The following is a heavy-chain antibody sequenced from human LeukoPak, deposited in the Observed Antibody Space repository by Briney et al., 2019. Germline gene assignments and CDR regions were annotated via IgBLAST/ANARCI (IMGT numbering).Heavy chain of an antibody. CDR2: ISAYNGNT. J-gene: IGHJ5*02. Sequence: ASVKVSCKASGYTFTSYGISWVRQAPGQGLEWMGWISAYNGNTNYAQKLQGRVTMTTDTSTSTAYMELRSLRSDDTAVYYCSSQKSEYDILTGYSFNWFDPWGQGTLVTVSS. CDR3: SSQKSEYDILTGYSFNWFDP. V-gene: IGHV1-18*01. CDR1: GYTFTSYG. D-gene: IGHD3-9*01.